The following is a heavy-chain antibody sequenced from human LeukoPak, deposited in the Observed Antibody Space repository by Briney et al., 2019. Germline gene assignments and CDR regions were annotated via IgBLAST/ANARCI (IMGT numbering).Heavy chain of an antibody. V-gene: IGHV5-51*01. Sequence: GESLKISCKGSGYSFTSYWIGWVRQMPGKGLEWMGIIYPGDSDTKYSPSFQGQGTISGDKASSLAYLKWRRLNASDNAMYYCASIFHYYDSSGYYTPFYFDYWGQGTLVTVSS. J-gene: IGHJ4*02. CDR2: IYPGDSDT. CDR3: ASIFHYYDSSGYYTPFYFDY. D-gene: IGHD3-22*01. CDR1: GYSFTSYW.